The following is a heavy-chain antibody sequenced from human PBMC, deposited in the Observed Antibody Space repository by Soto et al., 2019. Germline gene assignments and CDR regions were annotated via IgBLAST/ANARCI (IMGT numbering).Heavy chain of an antibody. CDR3: ARGHIVVVPTVGWFDP. V-gene: IGHV4-38-2*02. Sequence: SETLSLTCTVSGYFISSGYYWGWIRQPPGKGLEWIGSMFHSGSTHYNPSLKSRVTMSVDTSKNQFSLRLSSVTASDKAVYYCARGHIVVVPTVGWFDPWGQGTLVTVSS. CDR2: MFHSGST. CDR1: GYFISSGYY. D-gene: IGHD2-2*01. J-gene: IGHJ5*02.